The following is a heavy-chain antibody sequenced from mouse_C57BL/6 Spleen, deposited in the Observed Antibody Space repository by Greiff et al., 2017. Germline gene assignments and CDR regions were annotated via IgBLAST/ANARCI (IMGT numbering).Heavy chain of an antibody. Sequence: QVQLKESGAELLRPGASVTLSSKASGYTFPDYEMHWVKQTPVHGLAWIGAIDPETGGPASNKKFTGKALLTPDKSSSTGYMELRSLASDDCAVYYCTRGGLSGLDYWGQGTLVTVSA. D-gene: IGHD2-4*01. CDR2: IDPETGGP. CDR1: GYTFPDYE. CDR3: TRGGLSGLDY. V-gene: IGHV1-15*01. J-gene: IGHJ3*01.